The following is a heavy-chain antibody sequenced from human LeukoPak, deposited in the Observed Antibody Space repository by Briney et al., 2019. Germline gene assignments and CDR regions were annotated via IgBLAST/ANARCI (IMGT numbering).Heavy chain of an antibody. J-gene: IGHJ4*02. CDR3: AKDNRDGGPGSQFYN. V-gene: IGHV3-23*01. CDR1: GFTLSSYE. D-gene: IGHD4-23*01. Sequence: GGSLRLSCTASGFTLSSYEMSWIRQAPGKGLEWVSSIDYSGGSTHYADSVMGRFTISRDNSKNTLYLQMNSLRAEDTAVYYCAKDNRDGGPGSQFYNWGQGTLVTVSS. CDR2: IDYSGGST.